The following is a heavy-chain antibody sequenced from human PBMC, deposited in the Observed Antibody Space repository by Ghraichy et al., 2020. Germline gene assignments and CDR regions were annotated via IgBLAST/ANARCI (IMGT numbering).Heavy chain of an antibody. Sequence: ASVKVSCKASGYTFSKYAITWVRQAPGQGLEWLGWISGYNGNTNYARRVQDRVTMTADTSTNTAYLELRNLRSEDRAVYYCARLGIAVAATYYYGLDIWGQGTTVTVSS. J-gene: IGHJ6*02. V-gene: IGHV1-18*01. D-gene: IGHD6-19*01. CDR1: GYTFSKYA. CDR3: ARLGIAVAATYYYGLDI. CDR2: ISGYNGNT.